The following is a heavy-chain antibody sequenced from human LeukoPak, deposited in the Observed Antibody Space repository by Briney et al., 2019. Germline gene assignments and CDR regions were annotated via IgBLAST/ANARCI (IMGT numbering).Heavy chain of an antibody. Sequence: SETLSLTCAVYGGSFSGYYWSWIRQPPGKGLEWIGEINHSGRTNYNPSLKSRVTISVDTSKNQFSLKLSSVTAADTAVYYCARDIEDCSGGSCLGDAFDIWGQGTMVTVSS. CDR3: ARDIEDCSGGSCLGDAFDI. J-gene: IGHJ3*02. CDR2: INHSGRT. D-gene: IGHD2-15*01. CDR1: GGSFSGYY. V-gene: IGHV4-34*01.